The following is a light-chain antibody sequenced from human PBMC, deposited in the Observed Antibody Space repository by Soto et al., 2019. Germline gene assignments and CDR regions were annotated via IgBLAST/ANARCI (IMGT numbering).Light chain of an antibody. Sequence: QSVLTQPPSVSGAPGQGVTISCTGTSPNIGAGYDVHWYQQLPGRAPKVLMYGNSNRPSGVPDRFSGSKSGASASLAITGLQAEDEANYYCQSYDSSLSGWVFGGGTKLTVL. CDR1: SPNIGAGYD. CDR2: GNS. CDR3: QSYDSSLSGWV. V-gene: IGLV1-40*01. J-gene: IGLJ3*02.